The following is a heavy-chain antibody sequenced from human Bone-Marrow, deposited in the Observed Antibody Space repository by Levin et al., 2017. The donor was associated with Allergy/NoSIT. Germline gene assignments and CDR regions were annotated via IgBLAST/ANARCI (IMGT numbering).Heavy chain of an antibody. CDR2: IWYDGSNK. CDR3: ARDHLYYDFWSGYYLRVVGNPMDV. J-gene: IGHJ6*03. D-gene: IGHD3-3*01. Sequence: LGESLKISCAASGFTFSSYGMHWVRQAPGKGLEWVAVIWYDGSNKYYADSVKGRFTISRDNSKNTLYLQMNSLRAEDTAVYYCARDHLYYDFWSGYYLRVVGNPMDVWGKGTTVTVSS. V-gene: IGHV3-33*01. CDR1: GFTFSSYG.